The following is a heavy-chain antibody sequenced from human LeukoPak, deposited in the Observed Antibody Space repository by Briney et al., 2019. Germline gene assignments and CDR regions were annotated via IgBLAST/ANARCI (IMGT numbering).Heavy chain of an antibody. CDR1: GGSISSGTYY. Sequence: PSETLSLTCTVSGGSISSGTYYWNWIRQHPGKGLESIGYIYYSGSTYYNPSLKSRVTISLDTSKNQFSLKLSSVTAADTAVYYCARDRYEGSGRRFDYWGQGILVTVST. D-gene: IGHD3-22*01. CDR2: IYYSGST. J-gene: IGHJ4*02. V-gene: IGHV4-31*03. CDR3: ARDRYEGSGRRFDY.